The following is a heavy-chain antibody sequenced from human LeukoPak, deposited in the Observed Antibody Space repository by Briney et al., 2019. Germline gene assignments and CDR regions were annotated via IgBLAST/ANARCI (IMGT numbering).Heavy chain of an antibody. V-gene: IGHV3-21*01. CDR2: ISSSSSYM. Sequence: GGSLRLSCAASGFTFSSYSMNWVRQAPGKGLEWVSSISSSSSYMYYADSVKGRFTISRDNAKNSLYLQMNSLRAEDTAVYYCARTIWISSGFRYFDYWGQGTLVTVSS. D-gene: IGHD6-19*01. J-gene: IGHJ4*02. CDR1: GFTFSSYS. CDR3: ARTIWISSGFRYFDY.